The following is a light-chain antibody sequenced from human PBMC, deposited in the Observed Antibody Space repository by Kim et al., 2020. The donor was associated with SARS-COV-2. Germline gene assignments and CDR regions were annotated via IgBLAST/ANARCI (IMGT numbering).Light chain of an antibody. J-gene: IGKJ1*01. CDR3: LQHNNYPWT. V-gene: IGKV1-17*03. CDR2: TAS. Sequence: ASVGDRVTITSRARKGISNYLAWFQQKPGKVPKRLIYTASNLQSGVPARFSGSGSGTEFTLTISSLHPEDFATYYCLQHNNYPWTFGQGTKVDIK. CDR1: KGISNY.